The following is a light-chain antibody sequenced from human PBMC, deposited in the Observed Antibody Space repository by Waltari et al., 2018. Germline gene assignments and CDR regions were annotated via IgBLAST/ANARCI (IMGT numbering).Light chain of an antibody. V-gene: IGLV3-1*01. CDR2: QDT. CDR3: QALGTGAWV. J-gene: IGLJ3*02. CDR1: ILGNKY. Sequence: SYELTQPPSVSVSPGQTASITCSGDILGNKYASWYQQKPCQSPLLVIYQDTKRPSGIPERFSGSKSANAATLTITGTQAMDEADYYCQALGTGAWVFGGGTKLTVL.